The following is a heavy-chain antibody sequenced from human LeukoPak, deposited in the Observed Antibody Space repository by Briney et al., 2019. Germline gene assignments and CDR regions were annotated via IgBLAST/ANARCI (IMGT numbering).Heavy chain of an antibody. Sequence: PGGSLRLSCAASGFTFSSYSMNWVRQAPGKGLEWVSSISSSSSYIYYADSVKGRFTISRDNAKNSLYLQMNSLRAEDTAVYYCARLPKRGDCSSTSCYLIDYWGQGTLVPVSS. J-gene: IGHJ4*02. V-gene: IGHV3-21*01. D-gene: IGHD2-2*01. CDR3: ARLPKRGDCSSTSCYLIDY. CDR2: ISSSSSYI. CDR1: GFTFSSYS.